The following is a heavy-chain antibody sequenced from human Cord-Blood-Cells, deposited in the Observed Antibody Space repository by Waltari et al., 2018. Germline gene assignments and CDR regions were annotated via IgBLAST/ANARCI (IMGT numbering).Heavy chain of an antibody. V-gene: IGHV4-39*01. J-gene: IGHJ4*02. CDR1: VGSISSSSYY. CDR2: IYYSGST. CDR3: ATRLITGTDY. D-gene: IGHD1-20*01. Sequence: QLQLQESGPGLVKPSETLSLTCTVSVGSISSSSYYWGWIRQPPGKGLEWIGSIYYSGSTYYNPSLKSRVTISVDTSKNQLSMKLSSVTAADTAVYYCATRLITGTDYWGQGTLVTVSS.